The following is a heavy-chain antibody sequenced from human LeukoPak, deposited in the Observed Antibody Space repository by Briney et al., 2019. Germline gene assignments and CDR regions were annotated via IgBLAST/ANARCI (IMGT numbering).Heavy chain of an antibody. CDR3: AREEANCGGDCFQH. Sequence: HAGGSLRLSCAASGFTFSSYEMNWVRQAPGKGLEGVSYISSSGSLIYYADSVRGRFTVSRDSGKNSLYLQMNSLRVEDTAVYYCAREEANCGGDCFQHWGQGTLVTVSS. CDR2: ISSSGSLI. CDR1: GFTFSSYE. V-gene: IGHV3-48*03. J-gene: IGHJ4*02. D-gene: IGHD2-21*02.